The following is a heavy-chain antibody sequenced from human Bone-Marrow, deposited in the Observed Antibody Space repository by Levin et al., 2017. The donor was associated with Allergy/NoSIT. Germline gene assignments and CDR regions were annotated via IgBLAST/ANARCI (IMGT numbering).Heavy chain of an antibody. CDR1: GFTLSDYY. Sequence: PGGSLRLSCAASGFTLSDYYMSWIRQAPGKGLEWVSDISSRGTTMYLADSVKGRFTISRDNAKNSLSLQMNSLRADATAVYYCASDMTKAHYNYGLDVWGQGTTVTVSS. CDR2: ISSRGTTM. CDR3: ASDMTKAHYNYGLDV. V-gene: IGHV3-11*01. D-gene: IGHD3-16*01. J-gene: IGHJ6*02.